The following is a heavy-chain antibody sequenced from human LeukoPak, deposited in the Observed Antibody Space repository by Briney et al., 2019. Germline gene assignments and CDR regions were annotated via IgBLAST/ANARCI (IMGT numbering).Heavy chain of an antibody. V-gene: IGHV4-4*07. CDR3: ARGGKATVVTM. J-gene: IGHJ4*02. CDR2: VYSSGNT. Sequence: SETLSLTCTVSGVSINSYYWSWIRQPAGKGLEWIGRVYSSGNTNYNPSLKSRVSMSVDTSKNQFSLKLTSVTAADTAVYYCARGGKATVVTMWGQGILVTVSS. CDR1: GVSINSYY. D-gene: IGHD4-23*01.